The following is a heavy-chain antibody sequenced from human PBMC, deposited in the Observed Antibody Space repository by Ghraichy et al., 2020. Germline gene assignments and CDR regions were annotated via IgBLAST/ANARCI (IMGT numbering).Heavy chain of an antibody. D-gene: IGHD6-19*01. V-gene: IGHV1-69*13. CDR2: IIPIFGTV. CDR1: GGTFSSYA. J-gene: IGHJ6*02. Sequence: SVKVSCKASGGTFSSYAISWVRQAPGQGLEWMGGIIPIFGTVNYAQKFQGRVTITADESTSTAYMELSSLRSEDTAVYYCARAAWPSGSQEVYYYGMDVWGQGTTVTVSS. CDR3: ARAAWPSGSQEVYYYGMDV.